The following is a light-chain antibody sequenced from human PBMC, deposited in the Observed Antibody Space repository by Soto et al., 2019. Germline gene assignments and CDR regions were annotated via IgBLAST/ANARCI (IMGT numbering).Light chain of an antibody. CDR1: QTISSW. J-gene: IGKJ1*01. Sequence: DIQMTQSPSTLSGSVGDRVTITCRASQTISSWLAWYQQKPGKAPKLLIYKASTLKSGVPSRFSGSGAGTEVTLTISGLQPDDFATYYCQHYNSYSVAFGQGTKVELK. CDR3: QHYNSYSVA. CDR2: KAS. V-gene: IGKV1-5*03.